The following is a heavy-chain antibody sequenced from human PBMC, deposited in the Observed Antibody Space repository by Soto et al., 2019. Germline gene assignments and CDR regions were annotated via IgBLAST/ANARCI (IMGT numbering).Heavy chain of an antibody. CDR2: VSYSGTT. Sequence: SETLSLTCTISGGSFSTYYWSWIRQPPGKGLEWIGFVSYSGTTNYNPSLKSRVTISLDTSKNAFSLKLRSASAADTAVYYCARDRGSLTTGDGTLDTWGPGTMVTVSS. V-gene: IGHV4-59*01. CDR3: ARDRGSLTTGDGTLDT. J-gene: IGHJ3*02. D-gene: IGHD4-17*01. CDR1: GGSFSTYY.